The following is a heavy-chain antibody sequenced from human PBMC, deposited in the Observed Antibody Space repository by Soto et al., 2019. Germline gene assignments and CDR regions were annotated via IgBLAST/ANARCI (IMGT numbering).Heavy chain of an antibody. CDR1: GYTFTSYY. Sequence: ASVKVSCKASGYTFTSYYMHWVRQAPGQGLERMGIINPSGGSTSYAQKFQGRVTMTRDTSTSTVYMELSSLRSEDTAVYYCARERVAKPTGQGPYYYGSGSSLSFDPWGQGTLVTVSS. J-gene: IGHJ5*02. D-gene: IGHD3-10*01. CDR3: ARERVAKPTGQGPYYYGSGSSLSFDP. CDR2: INPSGGST. V-gene: IGHV1-46*01.